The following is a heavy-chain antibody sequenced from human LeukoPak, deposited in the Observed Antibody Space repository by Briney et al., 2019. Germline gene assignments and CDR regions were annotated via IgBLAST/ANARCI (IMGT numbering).Heavy chain of an antibody. CDR3: AKSLYGGCDY. D-gene: IGHD3-16*02. Sequence: GGSLRLSCTASGLTLSNYWMIWVRQAPGKGLQWVAKIKQDGSEKYYVDSVKGRFTISRDNAENSLYLQMNSLRVEDTAVYYCAKSLYGGCDYWGQGTVVTVSS. CDR2: IKQDGSEK. J-gene: IGHJ4*02. V-gene: IGHV3-7*03. CDR1: GLTLSNYW.